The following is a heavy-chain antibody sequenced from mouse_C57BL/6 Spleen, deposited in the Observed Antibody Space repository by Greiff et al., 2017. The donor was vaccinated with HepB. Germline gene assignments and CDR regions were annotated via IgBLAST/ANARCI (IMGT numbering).Heavy chain of an antibody. D-gene: IGHD2-4*01. CDR2: ISSGSSTI. CDR3: ANLYYDYDEGAMDY. Sequence: EVMLVESGGGLVKPGGSLKLSCAASGFTFSDYGMHWVRQAPEKGLEWVAYISSGSSTIYYADTVKGRFTISRDNAKNTLFLQMTSLRSEDTAMYYCANLYYDYDEGAMDYWGQGTSVTVSS. V-gene: IGHV5-17*01. CDR1: GFTFSDYG. J-gene: IGHJ4*01.